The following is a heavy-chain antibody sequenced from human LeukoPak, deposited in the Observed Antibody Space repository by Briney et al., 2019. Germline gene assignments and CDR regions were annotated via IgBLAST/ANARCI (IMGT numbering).Heavy chain of an antibody. CDR3: ARRGQWLINNPFDY. Sequence: ASAKVSCKASGYTFTSYGISWVRQAPGQGLEWMGWISAYNGNTNYAQKLQGRDTMTTDTSTSTAYMELRSLRSDDTAVYYCARRGQWLINNPFDYWGQGTLVTVSS. CDR1: GYTFTSYG. V-gene: IGHV1-18*04. J-gene: IGHJ4*02. CDR2: ISAYNGNT. D-gene: IGHD6-19*01.